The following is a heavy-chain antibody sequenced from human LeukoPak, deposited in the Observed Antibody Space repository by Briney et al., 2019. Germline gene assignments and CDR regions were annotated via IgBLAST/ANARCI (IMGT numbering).Heavy chain of an antibody. Sequence: PSETLSLTCTVSGGSISSYYWSWIRQPPGKGLEWIGYIYYSGSTNYNPSLKSRVTISVDTSKNQFSLKLSSVTAADTAVYYCARLPIRVFGVVTAGDYWGQGTLVTVSS. V-gene: IGHV4-59*12. CDR2: IYYSGST. CDR3: ARLPIRVFGVVTAGDY. D-gene: IGHD3-3*01. CDR1: GGSISSYY. J-gene: IGHJ4*02.